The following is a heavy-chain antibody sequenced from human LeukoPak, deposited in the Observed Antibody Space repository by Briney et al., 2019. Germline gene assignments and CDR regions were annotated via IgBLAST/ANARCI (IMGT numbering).Heavy chain of an antibody. CDR1: GYTFTDYY. CDR3: ARAYYYDGSGFYYH. J-gene: IGHJ4*02. Sequence: ASVKVSCKTSGYTFTDYYVHWMRLAPGDGLEWMGWVNPTSGVPNYGQKFLGRVSMTRDTSISTAYMEVTSLRSDDTAVYYCARAYYYDGSGFYYHWGQGTLVTVSS. CDR2: VNPTSGVP. V-gene: IGHV1-2*02. D-gene: IGHD3-22*01.